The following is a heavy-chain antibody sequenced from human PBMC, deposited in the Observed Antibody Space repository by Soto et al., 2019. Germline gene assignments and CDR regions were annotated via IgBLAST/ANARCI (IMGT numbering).Heavy chain of an antibody. J-gene: IGHJ4*02. CDR3: ARGSYGDFLFDY. CDR1: GFTFSSYG. CDR2: ISSSGGST. Sequence: EVQLLESGGGLVQPGGSLRLSCAASGFTFSSYGMSWVRQAPGKGPEWVSGISSSGGSTYYADSVKGRFTISRDNSENTRFLQMNSLRAEDTAVYKCARGSYGDFLFDYWGQGTLVTVSS. V-gene: IGHV3-23*01. D-gene: IGHD4-17*01.